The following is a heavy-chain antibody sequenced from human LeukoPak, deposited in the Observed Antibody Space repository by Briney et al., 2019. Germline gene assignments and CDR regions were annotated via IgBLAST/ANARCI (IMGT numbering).Heavy chain of an antibody. CDR1: GYTFTSYY. CDR3: ARDAVDRLYDY. V-gene: IGHV1-46*01. J-gene: IGHJ4*02. CDR2: INPSGGST. D-gene: IGHD4-23*01. Sequence: ASVKVSCKASGYTFTSYYMHWLRQAPEQGLEWMGIINPSGGSTSYAQKFQGRVTMTRDTSTSTVYMELSSLRSEDTAVYYCARDAVDRLYDYWGQGTLVTVSS.